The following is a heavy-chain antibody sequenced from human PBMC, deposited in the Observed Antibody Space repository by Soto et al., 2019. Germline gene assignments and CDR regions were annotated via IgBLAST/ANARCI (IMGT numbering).Heavy chain of an antibody. D-gene: IGHD6-6*01. CDR3: TRHEYSSSSGDY. CDR1: GFTFSGSA. CDR2: VRSKANSYAT. V-gene: IGHV3-73*01. J-gene: IGHJ4*02. Sequence: GGSLRLSCAASGFTFSGSAMHWVRQASGKGLEWVGRVRSKANSYATAYAASVKGRFTISRDDSKNTAYLQMNSLKTEDTAVYYCTRHEYSSSSGDYWGQGTLVTVSS.